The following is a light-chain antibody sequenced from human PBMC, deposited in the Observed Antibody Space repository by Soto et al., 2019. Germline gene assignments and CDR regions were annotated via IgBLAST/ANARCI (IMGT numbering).Light chain of an antibody. CDR3: QTWGSGIVV. J-gene: IGLJ2*01. Sequence: QSVLTQSPSASDSLGASVKLTCTLSSGHSNYAIAWHQQQSEKGPRYLMKLNSDGSHSKGDGIPDRFSGSSSGAERYLTISSLQSEDAADYYCQTWGSGIVVFGGGTNLTVL. CDR2: LNSDGSH. V-gene: IGLV4-69*01. CDR1: SGHSNYA.